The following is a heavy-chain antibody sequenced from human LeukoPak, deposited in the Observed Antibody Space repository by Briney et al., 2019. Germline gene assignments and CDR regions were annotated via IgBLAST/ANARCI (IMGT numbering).Heavy chain of an antibody. CDR3: ARGREDDYVWGSYVMDV. D-gene: IGHD3-16*01. J-gene: IGHJ6*04. V-gene: IGHV1-2*02. CDR2: INPNSGGT. CDR1: GYTFTGYY. Sequence: GASVKVSCKASGYTFTGYYMHWVRQAPGQGLEWMGWINPNSGGTNYAQKFQGRVTMTRDTSISTAYMELSRLRSDDTAVYYCARGREDDYVWGSYVMDVWGKGTTVTVSS.